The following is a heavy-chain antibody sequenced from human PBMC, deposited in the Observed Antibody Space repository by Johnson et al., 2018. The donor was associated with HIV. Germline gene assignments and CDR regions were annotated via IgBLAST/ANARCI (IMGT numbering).Heavy chain of an antibody. CDR1: GFTFSSYS. D-gene: IGHD3-22*01. CDR2: IYWTGGRT. CDR3: ARASNYYDSFGYYRRGGGSDI. Sequence: VQLVESGGGVGQPGGSLRVSCSASGFTFSSYSMSWVRQAPGKGLEWVSGIYWTGGRTSYADSVKGRFTISRDNAKNSLYLQMNNVRAEDTALYFCARASNYYDSFGYYRRGGGSDIWGQGTMVTVSS. J-gene: IGHJ3*02. V-gene: IGHV3-20*04.